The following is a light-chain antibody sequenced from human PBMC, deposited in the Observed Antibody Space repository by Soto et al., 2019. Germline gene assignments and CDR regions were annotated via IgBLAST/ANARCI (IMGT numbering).Light chain of an antibody. CDR3: GTWDSSLSAVV. V-gene: IGLV1-51*01. CDR1: SSNIGNNY. CDR2: DNN. Sequence: QSVLTQPPSVSAAPGQKVTISCSGSSSNIGNNYVSWYQQLPGTAPKLLIYDNNKRPSGIPDRFSGSKSGTSATLGITGLQTGDEDDYYCGTWDSSLSAVVFGGGTKRTVL. J-gene: IGLJ2*01.